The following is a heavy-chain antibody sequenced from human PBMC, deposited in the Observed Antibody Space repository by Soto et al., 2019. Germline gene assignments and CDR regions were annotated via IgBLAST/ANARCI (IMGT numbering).Heavy chain of an antibody. CDR2: MNPNSGNT. J-gene: IGHJ6*02. Sequence: GASVKVSCKASGYTFTSYDINWVRQATGQGLEWMGWMNPNSGNTGYAQKFQGRVTMTRNTSISTAYMELSSLRSEDTAVYYCARGGSSSLDYYYYGMDVWGQGTTVTVSS. CDR3: ARGGSSSLDYYYYGMDV. CDR1: GYTFTSYD. V-gene: IGHV1-8*01. D-gene: IGHD6-6*01.